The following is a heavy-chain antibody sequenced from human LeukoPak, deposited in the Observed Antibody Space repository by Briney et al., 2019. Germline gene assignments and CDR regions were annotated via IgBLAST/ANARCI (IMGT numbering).Heavy chain of an antibody. D-gene: IGHD6-13*01. CDR3: ARLAAAGRKNLDY. V-gene: IGHV4-59*08. J-gene: IGHJ4*02. CDR1: GGSISSYY. CDR2: IYYSGST. Sequence: SETLSLTCTVSGGSISSYYWSWIRQPPGKGLEYIGFIYYSGSTNYNPSLKSRVTISVDTSKNQFSLKLSSVTAADTAVYYCARLAAAGRKNLDYWGQGTLVTVSS.